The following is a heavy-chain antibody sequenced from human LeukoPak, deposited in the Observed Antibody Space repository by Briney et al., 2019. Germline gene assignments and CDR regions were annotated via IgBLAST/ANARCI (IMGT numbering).Heavy chain of an antibody. CDR1: GFTVSSNY. D-gene: IGHD4-11*01. V-gene: IGHV3-7*01. Sequence: GGSLRLSCAASGFTVSSNYMSWVRQAPGKGLEWVANVQHIGGETYYVDSVKGRFTISRDNAKNSVYLQMNSLGADDTAVYYCATYSILNAREFRYWGQGTLVTVTS. CDR2: VQHIGGET. J-gene: IGHJ1*01. CDR3: ATYSILNAREFRY.